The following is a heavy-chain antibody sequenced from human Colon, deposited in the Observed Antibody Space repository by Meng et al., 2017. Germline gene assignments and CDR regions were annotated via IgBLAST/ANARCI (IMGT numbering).Heavy chain of an antibody. V-gene: IGHV7-4-1*02. D-gene: IGHD2-2*01. J-gene: IGHJ6*01. Sequence: ASVKVSCKASGYTFTSYAMNWVRQAPGQGLEWMGWINTNTGNPTYAQGFTGRFVFSLDTSVSTAYLQISSLKAEDTAVYYCARDREDIVVVPAAMWGYYYYGMAVWGQGNTV. CDR2: INTNTGNP. CDR1: GYTFTSYA. CDR3: ARDREDIVVVPAAMWGYYYYGMAV.